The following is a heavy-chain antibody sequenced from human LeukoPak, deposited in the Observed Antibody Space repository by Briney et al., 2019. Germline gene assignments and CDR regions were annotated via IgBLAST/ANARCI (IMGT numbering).Heavy chain of an antibody. CDR2: ISSSGSTI. CDR1: GFTFSSYE. J-gene: IGHJ4*02. D-gene: IGHD3-10*01. CDR3: AKEGLRGDVYFDY. Sequence: PGGSLRLSCAASGFTFSSYEMNWVRQAPGKGLEWVSYISSSGSTIYYADSVKGRFTISRDNSKNTLYLQMNSLRAEDTAVYYCAKEGLRGDVYFDYWGQGTLVTVSS. V-gene: IGHV3-48*03.